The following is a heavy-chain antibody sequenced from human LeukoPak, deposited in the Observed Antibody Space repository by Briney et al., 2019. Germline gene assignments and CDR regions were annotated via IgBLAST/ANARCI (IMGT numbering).Heavy chain of an antibody. D-gene: IGHD2-8*01. Sequence: GGSLRLSCAASGFTFSSYSMNWVRQAPGKGLEWVSSISSSSSYIYYADSVKGRFTISRDNAKNSLYLQMNSLRAEDTAVYYCASKIGPKYCTNGVCYSGDYWGQGTLVTVSS. J-gene: IGHJ4*02. V-gene: IGHV3-21*01. CDR3: ASKIGPKYCTNGVCYSGDY. CDR1: GFTFSSYS. CDR2: ISSSSSYI.